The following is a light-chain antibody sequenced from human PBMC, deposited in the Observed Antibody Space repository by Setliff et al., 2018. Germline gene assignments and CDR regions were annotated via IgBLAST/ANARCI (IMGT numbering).Light chain of an antibody. J-gene: IGLJ3*02. CDR3: SSHTTSSTWV. CDR2: DVN. V-gene: IGLV2-14*03. CDR1: SRDVGAHDF. Sequence: QSVLTQPASVSESPGQSITISCTGTSRDVGAHDFASWYQQRPGKAPKLIIYDVNNRPSGVSNRFSGSKSGNTASLTISGLQAEDDADYYCSSHTTSSTWVFGGGTKVTVL.